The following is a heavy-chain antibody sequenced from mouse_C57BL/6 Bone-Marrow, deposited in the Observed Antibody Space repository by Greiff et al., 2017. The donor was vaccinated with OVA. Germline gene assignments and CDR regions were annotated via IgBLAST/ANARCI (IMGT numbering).Heavy chain of an antibody. V-gene: IGHV3-6*01. CDR3: TRDHYYGSSGY. D-gene: IGHD1-1*01. CDR2: ISYDGSN. Sequence: ESGPGLVKPSQSLSLTCSVTGYSITSGYYWNWIRQFPGNKLEWMGYISYDGSNNYNPSLKNRISITRDTSKNQFFLKLNSVTTEDTATYYGTRDHYYGSSGYWGQGTTLTVSS. J-gene: IGHJ2*01. CDR1: GYSITSGYY.